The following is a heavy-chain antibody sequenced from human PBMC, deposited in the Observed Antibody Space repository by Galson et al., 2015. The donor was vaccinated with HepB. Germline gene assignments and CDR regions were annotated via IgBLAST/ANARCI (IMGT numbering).Heavy chain of an antibody. CDR2: ISAYNGNT. CDR1: GYTFTSYG. V-gene: IGHV1-18*01. J-gene: IGHJ6*02. CDR3: ASQQWLGPNTSRGYYYYGMDV. Sequence: SVKVSCKASGYTFTSYGISWVRQAPGQGLEWMGWISAYNGNTNYAQKLQGRVTMTRDTSTSTVYMELSSLRSEDTAVYYCASQQWLGPNTSRGYYYYGMDVWGQGTTVTVSS. D-gene: IGHD6-19*01.